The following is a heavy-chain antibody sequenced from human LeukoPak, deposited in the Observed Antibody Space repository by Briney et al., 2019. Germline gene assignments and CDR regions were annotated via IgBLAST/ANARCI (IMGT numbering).Heavy chain of an antibody. D-gene: IGHD1-1*01. Sequence: SETLSLTGTVSGGSISSYYWSWIRQPPGKGLEWIGYIYYSGSTNYNPSLKSRVTISVDTSKNQFSLKLSSVTAADTAVYYCARVTRRMDAFDIWGQGTMVTVSS. CDR2: IYYSGST. CDR3: ARVTRRMDAFDI. V-gene: IGHV4-59*01. J-gene: IGHJ3*02. CDR1: GGSISSYY.